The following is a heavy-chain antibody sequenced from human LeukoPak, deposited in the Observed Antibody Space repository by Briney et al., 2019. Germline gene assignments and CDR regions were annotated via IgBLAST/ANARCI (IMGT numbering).Heavy chain of an antibody. CDR2: IIPIFGTA. V-gene: IGHV1-69*05. CDR3: AREGYSSGWSPSDY. CDR1: GGTFSSYA. J-gene: IGHJ4*02. Sequence: ASVKVSCKASGGTFSSYAISWVRQAPGQGLEWMGGIIPIFGTANYAQKFQGRATITTDESTSTAYMELSSLRSEDTAVYYCAREGYSSGWSPSDYWGQGTLVTVSS. D-gene: IGHD6-19*01.